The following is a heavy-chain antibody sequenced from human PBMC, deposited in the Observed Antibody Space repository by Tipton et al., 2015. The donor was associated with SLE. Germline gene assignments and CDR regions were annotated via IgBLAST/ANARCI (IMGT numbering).Heavy chain of an antibody. D-gene: IGHD2-2*01. CDR2: IYYSGST. V-gene: IGHV4-59*12. CDR1: GGSISSYY. Sequence: TLSLTCTVSGGSISSYYWSWIRQPPGKGLEWIGYIYYSGSTNYNPSLKSRSSISIDTSKSQFSLRLSSVTAADTAVYYCARDRAICDSTSCFRSYFDSWGQGTLVTVSS. CDR3: ARDRAICDSTSCFRSYFDS. J-gene: IGHJ4*02.